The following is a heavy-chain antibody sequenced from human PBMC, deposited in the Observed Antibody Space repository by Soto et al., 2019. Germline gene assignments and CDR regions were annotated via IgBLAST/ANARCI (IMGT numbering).Heavy chain of an antibody. V-gene: IGHV2-5*02. CDR1: GFSLTTAGEG. J-gene: IGHJ4*02. Sequence: QITLKESGPTLVKPTQTLTLTCSFSGFSLTTAGEGVCWVRQPPGEALEWLALLYWDDDERYSPSLKTRLTSTKDPPKNQVFLIMTNKDPVDTATYYCAHSRNLITEDAQVGDFDYWGQGTLVTVSS. D-gene: IGHD3-10*01. CDR2: LYWDDDE. CDR3: AHSRNLITEDAQVGDFDY.